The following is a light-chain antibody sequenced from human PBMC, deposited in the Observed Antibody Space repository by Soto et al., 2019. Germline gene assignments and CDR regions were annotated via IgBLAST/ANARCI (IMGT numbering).Light chain of an antibody. CDR2: VNSDGSH. V-gene: IGLV4-69*01. J-gene: IGLJ2*01. Sequence: QPVLTQSPSASASLGASVKLTCTLISGHNTYAVAWHQQQPEKSPRYLMKVNSDGSHIKGDGTPDRFSGSSSGAERYLTISSLQSEDEADYYCQTWGTDVGFGGGTKVTVL. CDR1: SGHNTYA. CDR3: QTWGTDVG.